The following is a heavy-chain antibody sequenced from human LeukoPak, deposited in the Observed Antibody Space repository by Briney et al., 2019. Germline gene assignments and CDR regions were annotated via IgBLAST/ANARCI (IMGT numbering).Heavy chain of an antibody. Sequence: SGGSLRLSCAASGFTLSSYAMHWVRQAPGKGLEWVAVISYDGSNKYYADSVKGRFTISRDNSKNTLYLQMNSLRAEDTAVYYCARKDCSSTSCYRYYGMDVWGQGTTVTVSS. CDR3: ARKDCSSTSCYRYYGMDV. J-gene: IGHJ6*02. V-gene: IGHV3-30-3*01. CDR2: ISYDGSNK. D-gene: IGHD2-2*01. CDR1: GFTLSSYA.